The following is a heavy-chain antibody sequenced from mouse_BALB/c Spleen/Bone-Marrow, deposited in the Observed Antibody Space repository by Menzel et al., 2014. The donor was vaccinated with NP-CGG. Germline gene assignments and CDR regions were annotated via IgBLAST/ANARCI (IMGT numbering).Heavy chain of an antibody. Sequence: VQLQESGPGLVQPSQSLSITCTVSGFSLTSYGVHWVRQSPGKGLEWLGVLWSGGSTDYNAAFISRLSISKDNSKSQVFLKMNSLQANDTAIYYCARGEVRPFDYWGQGTTLTVSS. CDR2: LWSGGST. CDR3: ARGEVRPFDY. V-gene: IGHV2-2*02. J-gene: IGHJ2*01. CDR1: GFSLTSYG. D-gene: IGHD2-14*01.